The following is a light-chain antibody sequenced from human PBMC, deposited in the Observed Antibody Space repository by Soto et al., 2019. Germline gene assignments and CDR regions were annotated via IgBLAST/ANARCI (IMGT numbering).Light chain of an antibody. CDR2: WAS. V-gene: IGKV4-1*01. J-gene: IGKJ3*01. CDR3: QQYSSTPFT. CDR1: QSVLYSSNNKNY. Sequence: DIVMTQSPDSLAVPLGERATINCKSSQSVLYSSNNKNYLGWYQKKPGQPPKLLIYWASTRESRVPDRFSGSGSGTDFTLTISSLQAEDVAVYYCQQYSSTPFTFGPGTKVDI.